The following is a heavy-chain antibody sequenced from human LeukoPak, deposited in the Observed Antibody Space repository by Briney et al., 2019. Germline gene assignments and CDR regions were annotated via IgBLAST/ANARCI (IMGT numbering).Heavy chain of an antibody. CDR1: GYTFASYG. V-gene: IGHV1-18*01. J-gene: IGHJ4*02. CDR2: ISAYNGNT. CDR3: ARETSGYRVSYFDY. D-gene: IGHD6-13*01. Sequence: ASVKVSCKASGYTFASYGISWVRQAPGQGLEWMGWISAYNGNTNYAQKSQGRVTMTTDTSTSTAHMELMSLRSGDTAVYYCARETSGYRVSYFDYWGQGTLVTVSS.